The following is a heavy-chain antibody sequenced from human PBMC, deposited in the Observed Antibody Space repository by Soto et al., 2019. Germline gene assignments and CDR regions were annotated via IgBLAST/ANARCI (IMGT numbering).Heavy chain of an antibody. J-gene: IGHJ4*02. CDR3: AKDRGSGYDFGLLDY. V-gene: IGHV3-30*02. CDR2: IWNDGSNK. CDR1: GFIFGRFG. Sequence: PGGSLRLSCAASGFIFGRFGMHWVRQPPGKGLEWVAVIWNDGSNKLYADSVQGRFTISRDNSKNTLYLEMDSLRAEDTAVYYCAKDRGSGYDFGLLDYWGQGTLVTVSS. D-gene: IGHD5-12*01.